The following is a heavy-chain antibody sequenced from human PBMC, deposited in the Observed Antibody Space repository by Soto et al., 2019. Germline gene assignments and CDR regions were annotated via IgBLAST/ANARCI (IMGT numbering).Heavy chain of an antibody. CDR3: ARVYCGGACSPTLASGMDV. CDR2: IIPIFGTA. Sequence: SVKVSCKASGGTFSSYAISWVRQAPGQGLEWMGGIIPIFGTANYAQKFQGRVTITADESTSTAYMELSSLRSEDTAVYYCARVYCGGACSPTLASGMDVWGQWTTVTVS. D-gene: IGHD2-21*02. CDR1: GGTFSSYA. J-gene: IGHJ6*02. V-gene: IGHV1-69*13.